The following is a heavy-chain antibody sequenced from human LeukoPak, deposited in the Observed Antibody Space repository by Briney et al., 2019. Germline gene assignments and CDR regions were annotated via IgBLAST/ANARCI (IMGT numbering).Heavy chain of an antibody. V-gene: IGHV4-4*07. CDR1: GGAISSYH. D-gene: IGHD3-16*01. CDR3: ARVGDYALKD. J-gene: IGHJ4*02. CDR2: IYTSGST. Sequence: SETLSLTCTVSGGAISSYHWSWIRQPAGKGLEWIGRIYTSGSTNYNPSLKSRVTMSVDTSKNQCSLKLSSVTAADTAVYYCARVGDYALKDWGQVTLVTVSS.